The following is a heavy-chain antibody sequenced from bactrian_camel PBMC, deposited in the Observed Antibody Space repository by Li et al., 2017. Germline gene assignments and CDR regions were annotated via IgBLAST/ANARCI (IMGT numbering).Heavy chain of an antibody. CDR3: AASRVIMTPAQALSTSSLFRF. Sequence: VQLVESGGGSVQAGGSLRLSCTVSGVTYSDYCMGWLRQAPGREREEVAAIYVGDGDSYYADSVKGRFTISQDYAKGTVYLQMNNLKPEDTAMYYCAASRVIMTPAQALSTSSLFRFWGQGTQVTVS. CDR2: IYVGDGDS. J-gene: IGHJ4*01. CDR1: GVTYSDYC. V-gene: IGHV3S40*01. D-gene: IGHD3*01.